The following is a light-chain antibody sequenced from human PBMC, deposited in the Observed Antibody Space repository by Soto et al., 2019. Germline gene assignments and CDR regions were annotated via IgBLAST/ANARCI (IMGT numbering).Light chain of an antibody. CDR1: NSNIGSNK. CDR2: EVS. Sequence: QSVLTQPPSASGTPGQRVTISCSGSNSNIGSNKVNWYQQLPGTAPKLLIYEVSYRPSGVSNRFSGSKSAYTASLTISGLQAEDEADYYCNSQTTSGIRVFGTGTKVTVL. CDR3: NSQTTSGIRV. J-gene: IGLJ1*01. V-gene: IGLV1-44*01.